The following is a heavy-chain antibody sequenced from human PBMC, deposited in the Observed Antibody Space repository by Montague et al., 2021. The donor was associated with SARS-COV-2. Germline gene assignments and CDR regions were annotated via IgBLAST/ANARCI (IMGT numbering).Heavy chain of an antibody. D-gene: IGHD3-16*01. CDR3: THYRPSTGGT. Sequence: PALVKPTQTLTLTCTFSGFSLSTSGVGVGWFRKPPGKALEWLALIYWDDYKRYSSSLGSRLTITKDTSKNQVVLTMTNMDPVDTATYFCTHYRPSTGGTWGQGALVTVSS. V-gene: IGHV2-5*02. CDR1: GFSLSTSGVG. J-gene: IGHJ5*02. CDR2: IYWDDYK.